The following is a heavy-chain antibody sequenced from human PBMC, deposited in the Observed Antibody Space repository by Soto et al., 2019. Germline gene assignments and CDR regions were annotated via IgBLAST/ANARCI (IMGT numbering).Heavy chain of an antibody. CDR1: GYSFTSYW. V-gene: IGHV5-51*01. CDR3: ARIEAEYYGMDV. J-gene: IGHJ6*02. Sequence: XESLTISFKGSGYSFTSYWIGWVRQIPGKGLEWMGIIYPCDSDTRYSPSFQGQVTISADKSISTAYLQWSSLKASDTAMYYCARIEAEYYGMDVWGQGTTVTVPS. CDR2: IYPCDSDT. D-gene: IGHD6-19*01.